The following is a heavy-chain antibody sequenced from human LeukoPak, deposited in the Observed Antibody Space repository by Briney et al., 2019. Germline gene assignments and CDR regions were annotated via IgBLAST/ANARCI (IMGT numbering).Heavy chain of an antibody. J-gene: IGHJ4*02. V-gene: IGHV1-18*04. D-gene: IGHD3-22*01. CDR2: IGAYNGDT. CDR1: GYTFTSFG. Sequence: ASVKVSCKPSGYTFTSFGISWVRQAPGQGLEWMGWIGAYNGDTNYAQKLQGRVTMTTDTSTSTAYMELRSLRSDDTAVYYCARDYYYYDSSGYPDYWGQGTLVTVSS. CDR3: ARDYYYYDSSGYPDY.